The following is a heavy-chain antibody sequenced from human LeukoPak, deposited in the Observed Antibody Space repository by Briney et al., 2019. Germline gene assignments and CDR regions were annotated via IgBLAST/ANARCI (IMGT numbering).Heavy chain of an antibody. V-gene: IGHV3-74*01. CDR3: VRDQSLWALDI. D-gene: IGHD1-26*01. J-gene: IGHJ3*02. Sequence: GGSLRLSCAASGFTFSNYWMHWVRQAPGKGLMWVSRIKGDGIDTIGADFVKGQFTTSRDNAKNTLYLQMNSLRAEDTATYYCVRDQSLWALDIWGQGTTVTVSS. CDR2: IKGDGIDT. CDR1: GFTFSNYW.